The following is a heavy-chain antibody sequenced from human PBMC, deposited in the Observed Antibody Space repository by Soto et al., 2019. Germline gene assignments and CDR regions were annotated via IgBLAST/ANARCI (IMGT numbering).Heavy chain of an antibody. Sequence: QVQLVQSGAEVKKPGSSVKVSCKASGGTFSSYAISWVRQAPGQGLEWMGGIIPIFGTANYAQKFQGRVTITADESTSKAYMELSSLRSEDTAVYYCARTRPRELLPPNLFDYWGQGTLVTVSS. CDR3: ARTRPRELLPPNLFDY. D-gene: IGHD1-26*01. V-gene: IGHV1-69*01. CDR2: IIPIFGTA. CDR1: GGTFSSYA. J-gene: IGHJ4*02.